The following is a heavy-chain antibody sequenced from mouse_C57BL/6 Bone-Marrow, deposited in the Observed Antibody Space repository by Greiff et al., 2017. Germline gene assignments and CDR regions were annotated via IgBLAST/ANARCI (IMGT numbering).Heavy chain of an antibody. Sequence: QVQLQQPGAELVMPGASVKLSCKASGYTFTSYWMHWVKQRPGQGLEWIGEIDPSDSYTNYNQKFKGKSTLTVDKSSSTAYMQLSSLTSEDSAVYYCAREGSSSYYCDYWGQGTTLTVSS. CDR1: GYTFTSYW. D-gene: IGHD1-1*01. CDR3: AREGSSSYYCDY. V-gene: IGHV1-69*01. J-gene: IGHJ2*01. CDR2: IDPSDSYT.